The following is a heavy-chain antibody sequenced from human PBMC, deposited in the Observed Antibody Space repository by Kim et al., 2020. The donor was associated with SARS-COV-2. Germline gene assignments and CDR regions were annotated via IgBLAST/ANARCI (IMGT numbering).Heavy chain of an antibody. CDR3: ARRDTHHYYSMDV. Sequence: SETLSLTCTVSGGSISSYHWNWIRQPPGKGLEWIGDIYNGGSTNYNPSLKSRVTMSIDTSKNQFSLRLISVTAADTAVYYCARRDTHHYYSMDVWGQGTTVAVSS. CDR2: IYNGGST. CDR1: GGSISSYH. V-gene: IGHV4-59*01. J-gene: IGHJ6*02.